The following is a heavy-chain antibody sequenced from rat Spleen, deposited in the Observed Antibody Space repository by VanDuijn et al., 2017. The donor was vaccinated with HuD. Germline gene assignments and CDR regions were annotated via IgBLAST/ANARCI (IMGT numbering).Heavy chain of an antibody. D-gene: IGHD1-11*01. V-gene: IGHV5-31*01. CDR2: IIYDGSNT. CDR3: ARHYGGYSEYVMDA. CDR1: GFTFNYYW. J-gene: IGHJ4*01. Sequence: EVQLVESGGGLVQPGRSLKLSCVASGFTFNYYWMTWIRQAPKKGLEWVAAIIYDGSNTYYRDSVKGRFTISRDNAKNTLYLQMDSLRSEDTATYYCARHYGGYSEYVMDAWGQGASVTVSS.